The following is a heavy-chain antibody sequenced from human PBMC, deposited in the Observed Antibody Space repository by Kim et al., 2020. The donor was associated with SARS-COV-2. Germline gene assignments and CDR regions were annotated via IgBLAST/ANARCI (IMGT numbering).Heavy chain of an antibody. D-gene: IGHD1-1*01. V-gene: IGHV1-2*02. CDR3: ARSPHWNDGSRWDY. J-gene: IGHJ4*02. Sequence: QKLQGRVTMTRDTSISTAYMELSRLRSDDTAVYYCARSPHWNDGSRWDYWGQGTLVTVSS.